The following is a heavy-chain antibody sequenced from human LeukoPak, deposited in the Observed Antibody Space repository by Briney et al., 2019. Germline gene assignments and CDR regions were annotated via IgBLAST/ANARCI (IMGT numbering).Heavy chain of an antibody. Sequence: GGSLRLSCAASGFTFSNYWMHWVRQAPGKGLVWVSHINSDGSSTSYADSVKGRFTISRDNAKSTLYLEVNTLRAEDTAVYYCARDGYCSGGKCYGSDYWGQGTLVIVSS. D-gene: IGHD2-15*01. CDR1: GFTFSNYW. CDR3: ARDGYCSGGKCYGSDY. CDR2: INSDGSST. V-gene: IGHV3-74*01. J-gene: IGHJ4*02.